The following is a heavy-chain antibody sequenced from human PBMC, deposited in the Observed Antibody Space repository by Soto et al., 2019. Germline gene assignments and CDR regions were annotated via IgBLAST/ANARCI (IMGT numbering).Heavy chain of an antibody. CDR2: IYPGDSDT. J-gene: IGHJ6*02. CDR1: GYRFTTYW. D-gene: IGHD2-21*02. Sequence: PGESLKISCKGSGYRFTTYWIGWVRQMPGKGLEWMGIIYPGDSDTRYSPSFQGQVTISADKSISTAYLQWSSLRASDTAMYYCARPDWGDHGGDGMDVWGQGTTVTVSS. CDR3: ARPDWGDHGGDGMDV. V-gene: IGHV5-51*01.